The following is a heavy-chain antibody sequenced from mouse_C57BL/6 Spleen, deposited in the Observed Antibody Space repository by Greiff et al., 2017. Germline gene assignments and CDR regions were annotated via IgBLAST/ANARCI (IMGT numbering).Heavy chain of an antibody. CDR3: ARSRNFFDY. CDR2: IYPGDGDT. CDR1: GYAFSSSW. Sequence: QVQLQQSGPELVKPGASVKISCKASGYAFSSSWMNWVKQRPGKGLEWIGRIYPGDGDTNYNGKFKGKATLTADKSSSTAYMQLSSLTSEDSAVXFCARSRNFFDYWGQGTTLTVSS. J-gene: IGHJ2*01. V-gene: IGHV1-80*01.